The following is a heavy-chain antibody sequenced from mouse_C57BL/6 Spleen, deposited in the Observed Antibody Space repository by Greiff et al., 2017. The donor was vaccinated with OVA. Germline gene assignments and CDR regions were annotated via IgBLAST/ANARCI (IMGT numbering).Heavy chain of an antibody. Sequence: QVQLQRSGAELARPGASVKLSCKASGYTFTSYGISWVKQRTGQGLEWIGEIYPRSGNTYYNEKFKGKATLTADKSSSTAYMELRSLTSEDAAVYFCARSSYYDYDSGAMDYWGQGTSVTVSS. CDR3: ARSSYYDYDSGAMDY. V-gene: IGHV1-81*01. J-gene: IGHJ4*01. CDR2: IYPRSGNT. D-gene: IGHD2-4*01. CDR1: GYTFTSYG.